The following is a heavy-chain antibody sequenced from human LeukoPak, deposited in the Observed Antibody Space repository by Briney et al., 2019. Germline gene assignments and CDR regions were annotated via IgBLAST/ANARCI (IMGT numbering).Heavy chain of an antibody. J-gene: IGHJ6*02. CDR3: ARGRSSGWHSYYYYGMDV. Sequence: SETLSLTCAVYGGSFSGYYWSWIRQPPGKGLEWIGEINHSGSTNYNPSLKSRVTISVDTSKNQFSLKLSSVTAADTAVYYCARGRSSGWHSYYYYGMDVWGQGTTVTVSS. CDR1: GGSFSGYY. V-gene: IGHV4-34*01. D-gene: IGHD6-19*01. CDR2: INHSGST.